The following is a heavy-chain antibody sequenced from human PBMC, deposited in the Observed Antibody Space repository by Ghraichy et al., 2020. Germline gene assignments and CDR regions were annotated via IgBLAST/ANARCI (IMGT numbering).Heavy chain of an antibody. CDR2: ISAYNGNT. CDR1: GYTFTSYG. CDR3: ARPFSGIAAAGTVDHEFNWFDP. D-gene: IGHD6-13*01. Sequence: ASVKVSCKASGYTFTSYGISWVRQAPGQGLEWMGWISAYNGNTNYAQKLQGRVTMTTDTSTSTAYMELRSLRSDDTAVYYCARPFSGIAAAGTVDHEFNWFDPWGQGTLVTVSS. V-gene: IGHV1-18*04. J-gene: IGHJ5*02.